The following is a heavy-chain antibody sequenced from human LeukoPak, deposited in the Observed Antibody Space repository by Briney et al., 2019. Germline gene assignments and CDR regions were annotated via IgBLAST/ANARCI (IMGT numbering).Heavy chain of an antibody. Sequence: QSGGSLRLSCAASGFTFTNYAMSWVRQAPGKGLEWVSAISGSGDSTHYADSVKGRFSISRDNSKNTLYLQMNSLRAEDTAVYYCAKSQGYYYGSGSYRPSSYYYYGMGVWGQGTTVTVSS. J-gene: IGHJ6*02. CDR2: ISGSGDST. CDR1: GFTFTNYA. V-gene: IGHV3-23*01. CDR3: AKSQGYYYGSGSYRPSSYYYYGMGV. D-gene: IGHD3-10*01.